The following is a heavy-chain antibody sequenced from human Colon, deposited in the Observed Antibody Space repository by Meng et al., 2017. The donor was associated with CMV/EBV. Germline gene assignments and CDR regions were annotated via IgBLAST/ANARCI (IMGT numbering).Heavy chain of an antibody. CDR1: GYTFAIDG. Sequence: ASGYTFAIDGLTWVRRAPGQGLEWMAWINVENGNTNYAQKFRDRVTVTTDTSTNTVYMDLRSLTSDDSAMYFCARAGADVTTHFDLWGQGTLVTVSS. CDR3: ARAGADVTTHFDL. J-gene: IGHJ4*02. CDR2: INVENGNT. D-gene: IGHD4/OR15-4a*01. V-gene: IGHV1-18*01.